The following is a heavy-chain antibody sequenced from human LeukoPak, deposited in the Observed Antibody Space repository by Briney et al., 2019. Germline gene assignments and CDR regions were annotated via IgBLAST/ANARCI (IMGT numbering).Heavy chain of an antibody. CDR3: ARLTTGYNWFDP. CDR2: IYPGDSDT. D-gene: IGHD3-22*01. V-gene: IGHV5-51*01. CDR1: AYSFTSYW. J-gene: IGHJ5*02. Sequence: GESLKIPCKGSAYSFTSYWIGWVRQMSGKGLEWMGIIYPGDSDTRYSPSFQGQVTISADKSINTAYLQWSSLKASDTALYYCARLTTGYNWFDPWGQGTLVTVSS.